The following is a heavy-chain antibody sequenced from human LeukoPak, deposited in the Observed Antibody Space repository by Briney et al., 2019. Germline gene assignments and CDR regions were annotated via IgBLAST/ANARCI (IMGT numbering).Heavy chain of an antibody. D-gene: IGHD3-3*01. CDR2: INPNSGGT. Sequence: ASVKVSCKASGYTFTSYDINWVRQAPGQGLEWMGWINPNSGGTNYAQKFQGRVTMTRDTSISTAYMELSRLRSDDTAVYYCARVGITIPFGPTDHYYFDYWGQGTLVTVSS. J-gene: IGHJ4*02. CDR3: ARVGITIPFGPTDHYYFDY. V-gene: IGHV1-2*02. CDR1: GYTFTSYD.